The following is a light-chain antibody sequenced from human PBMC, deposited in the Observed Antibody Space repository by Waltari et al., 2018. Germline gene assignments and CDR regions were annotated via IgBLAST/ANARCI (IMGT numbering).Light chain of an antibody. J-gene: IGLJ3*02. CDR1: INDVGVEDY. CDR2: DVV. V-gene: IGLV2-11*01. CDR3: CSYAGAYTFV. Sequence: QSALTQPHSVSASPGQSVTIPCSGSINDVGVEDYVSWYQQLPGKAPKLILYDVVKRHSGVPSRFSGSKYGTTASLTISGLQTDDEATYYCCSYAGAYTFVFGGGTKLTV.